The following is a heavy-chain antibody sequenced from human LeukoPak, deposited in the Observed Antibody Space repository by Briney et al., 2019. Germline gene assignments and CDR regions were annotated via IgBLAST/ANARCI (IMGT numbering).Heavy chain of an antibody. D-gene: IGHD6-13*01. CDR2: IIPILGIA. V-gene: IGHV1-69*04. CDR3: ARYSSRVYAFDI. J-gene: IGHJ3*02. Sequence: SVKVSCKASGGTFSSYAISWVRQAPGQGLEWMGRIIPILGIANYAQKFQGRVTITADKSTSTAYMELSSLRSEDTAVYYCARYSSRVYAFDIWGQGTMVTVSS. CDR1: GGTFSSYA.